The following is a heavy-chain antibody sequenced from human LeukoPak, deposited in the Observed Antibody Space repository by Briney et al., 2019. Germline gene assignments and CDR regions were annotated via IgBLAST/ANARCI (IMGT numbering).Heavy chain of an antibody. CDR1: GSTFSSYA. V-gene: IGHV3-30*04. J-gene: IGHJ4*02. CDR3: ARVDDILDY. Sequence: GGSLRLSCAASGSTFSSYAMHWVRQAPGKGLEWVAVISYDGSNKYYADSVKGRFTISRDNSKNTLYLQMNSLRAEDTAVYYCARVDDILDYWGQGTLVTVSS. CDR2: ISYDGSNK. D-gene: IGHD3-9*01.